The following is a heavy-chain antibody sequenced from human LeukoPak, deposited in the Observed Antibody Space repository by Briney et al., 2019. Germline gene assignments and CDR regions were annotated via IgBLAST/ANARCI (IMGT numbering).Heavy chain of an antibody. V-gene: IGHV4-4*02. J-gene: IGHJ4*02. D-gene: IGHD3-16*01. CDR2: ISRGGST. CDR3: TRSAGWWSYDY. CDR1: GDSISTRNY. Sequence: PSETLSLTCVVSGDSISTRNYWNWVRQPPGKGLDWIGEISRGGSTKYNPSLKNRVTISKDNSKNEFSLKLNSVTAADTAVYYCTRSAGWWSYDYWGQGALVTVSS.